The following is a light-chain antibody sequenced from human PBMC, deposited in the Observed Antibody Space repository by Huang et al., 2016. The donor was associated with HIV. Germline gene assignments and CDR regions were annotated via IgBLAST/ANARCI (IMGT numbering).Light chain of an antibody. Sequence: DIQMTQSPSSLSASVGDRVTITCRASQNINTYLNWYQQKRGKAPKLLIYTASILQSGVPSRFSGSGSGTDFTLTSSSLQPEDSATYYCQQSYSTLFTFGPGTKVDI. CDR1: QNINTY. CDR3: QQSYSTLFT. CDR2: TAS. V-gene: IGKV1-39*01. J-gene: IGKJ3*01.